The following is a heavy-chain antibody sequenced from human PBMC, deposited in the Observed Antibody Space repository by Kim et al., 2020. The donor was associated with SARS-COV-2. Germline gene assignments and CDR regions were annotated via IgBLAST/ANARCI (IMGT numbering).Heavy chain of an antibody. CDR2: INWNGGST. D-gene: IGHD2-8*01. Sequence: GGSLRLSCAASGFTFDDYGMSWVRQAPGKGLEWVSGINWNGGSTGYADSVKGRFTISRDNAKNSLYLQMNSLRAEDTALYHCARESFLPPDYPNGVLGIWYFDLWGRGTLVTVSS. CDR3: ARESFLPPDYPNGVLGIWYFDL. V-gene: IGHV3-20*01. CDR1: GFTFDDYG. J-gene: IGHJ2*01.